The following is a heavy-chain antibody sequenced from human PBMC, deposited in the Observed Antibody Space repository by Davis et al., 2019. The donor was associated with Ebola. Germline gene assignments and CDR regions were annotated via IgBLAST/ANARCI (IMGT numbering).Heavy chain of an antibody. CDR2: ISGSGGTI. CDR3: ARYSLLDY. Sequence: PGGSLRLSCAASGFTFSSYAMSWVRQAPGKGLEWVSAISGSGGTIYYADSVKGRFTISRDNAKNSLDLQMNSLRDEDTAVYYCARYSLLDYWGQGTLVTVSS. CDR1: GFTFSSYA. J-gene: IGHJ4*02. D-gene: IGHD2-15*01. V-gene: IGHV3-23*01.